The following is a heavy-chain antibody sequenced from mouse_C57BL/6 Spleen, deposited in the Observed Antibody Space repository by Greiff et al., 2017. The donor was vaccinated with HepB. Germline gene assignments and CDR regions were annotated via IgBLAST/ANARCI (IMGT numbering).Heavy chain of an antibody. J-gene: IGHJ2*01. Sequence: EVQLQESGPGLVKPSQSLSLTCSVTGYSITSGYYWNWIRQFPGNKLEWMGYISYDGSNNYNPSLKNRISITRDTSKNQFFQKLNSVTTEDTATYYCASGGKNLGQLRLLYYFDYWGQGTTLTVSS. V-gene: IGHV3-6*01. CDR2: ISYDGSN. CDR1: GYSITSGYY. D-gene: IGHD3-2*02. CDR3: ASGGKNLGQLRLLYYFDY.